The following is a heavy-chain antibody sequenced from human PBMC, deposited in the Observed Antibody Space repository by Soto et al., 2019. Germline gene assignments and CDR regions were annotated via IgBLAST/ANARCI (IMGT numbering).Heavy chain of an antibody. Sequence: SETLSLTCAVSGGSISSGGYSWSWIRQPPGKGLEWIGYIYHSGSTYYNPSLKSRVTIPVDTSKNQFSLKLSSVTAADTAVYYCASLFLGYCSGGSCHSPSTYYYYGMDVWGQGTTVTVSS. CDR3: ASLFLGYCSGGSCHSPSTYYYYGMDV. D-gene: IGHD2-15*01. CDR2: IYHSGST. V-gene: IGHV4-30-2*01. J-gene: IGHJ6*02. CDR1: GGSISSGGYS.